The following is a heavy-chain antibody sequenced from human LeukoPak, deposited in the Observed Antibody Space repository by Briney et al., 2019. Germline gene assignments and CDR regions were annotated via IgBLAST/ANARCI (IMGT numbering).Heavy chain of an antibody. V-gene: IGHV6-1*01. D-gene: IGHD5-18*01. Sequence: SQTLSLTCAISGDTVSSNSAAWNWIRQSPSRGLEWLGRTYYRSKWYNDYAVSVKSRITINPDTSKNQFSLHLDSVTPEDTAVYYCARHVDTAMVNGGDFDYWGQGTLVTVSS. CDR2: TYYRSKWYN. J-gene: IGHJ4*02. CDR3: ARHVDTAMVNGGDFDY. CDR1: GDTVSSNSAA.